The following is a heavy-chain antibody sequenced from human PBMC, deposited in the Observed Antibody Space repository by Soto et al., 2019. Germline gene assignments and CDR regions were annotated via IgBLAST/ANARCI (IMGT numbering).Heavy chain of an antibody. V-gene: IGHV1-46*01. Sequence: ASVKVSCKASGYTFTSYYMHWVRQAPGQGLEWMGIISPSGGSTSYAQKFQGRVTMTRDTSTSTVYMELSSLRSEDTAVYYCASALVRQRQFDYWGQGTLVTVSS. D-gene: IGHD6-25*01. CDR1: GYTFTSYY. CDR2: ISPSGGST. J-gene: IGHJ4*02. CDR3: ASALVRQRQFDY.